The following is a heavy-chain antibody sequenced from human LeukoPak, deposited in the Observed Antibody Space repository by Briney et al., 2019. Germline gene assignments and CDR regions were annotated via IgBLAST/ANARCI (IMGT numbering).Heavy chain of an antibody. CDR1: GFTFSSYA. CDR2: ISGTGGGT. J-gene: IGHJ4*02. V-gene: IGHV3-23*01. CDR3: AKHFGSGDYDNFFDD. Sequence: PGGSLRLSCAASGFTFSSYAMSWVRQAPGKGLECVSSISGTGGGTYYADSVKGRFTISRDNSKNTLFLQMNSLRAEDTALYYCAKHFGSGDYDNFFDDWGQGTLVSVSS. D-gene: IGHD3-10*01.